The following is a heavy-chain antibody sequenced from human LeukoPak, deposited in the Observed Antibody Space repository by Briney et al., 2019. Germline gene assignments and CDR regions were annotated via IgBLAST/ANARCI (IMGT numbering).Heavy chain of an antibody. D-gene: IGHD3-22*01. CDR2: INTKITGT. V-gene: IGHV1-2*02. CDR1: GYTFTGYY. Sequence: SLKLSCKPSGYTFTGYYMHWVRQAARQGLEWMGWINTKITGTNYAQKFQGRVNMTRDTSISTAYMELSRLRSDDTAVYYCARGEYYDSSGHIYWGQGTLVTV. CDR3: ARGEYYDSSGHIY. J-gene: IGHJ4*02.